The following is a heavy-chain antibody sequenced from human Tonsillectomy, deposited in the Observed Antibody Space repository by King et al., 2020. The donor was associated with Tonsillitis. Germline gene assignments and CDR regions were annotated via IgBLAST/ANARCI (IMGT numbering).Heavy chain of an antibody. J-gene: IGHJ4*02. CDR3: ASLYGDYVWGHYYFDY. V-gene: IGHV4-59*01. D-gene: IGHD4-17*01. CDR1: GDSISSYS. CDR2: IYNSGST. Sequence: VQLVESGPGLVKPSETLSLTCSVSGDSISSYSWSWIRQPPGKGLEWIGYIYNSGSTNYNPSLKSRVTISVETSKNQFSLKLNSVTVADTAVYYCASLYGDYVWGHYYFDYWGQGTLVTVSS.